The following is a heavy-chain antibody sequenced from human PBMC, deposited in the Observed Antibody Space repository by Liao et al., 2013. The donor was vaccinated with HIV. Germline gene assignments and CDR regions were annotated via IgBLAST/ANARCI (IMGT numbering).Heavy chain of an antibody. CDR3: ARVRNGQKALREGFDG. CDR1: GGSISGYY. D-gene: IGHD1-26*01. CDR2: IQYSGRT. V-gene: IGHV4-59*13. J-gene: IGHJ4*02. Sequence: QVQLQESGPGLVKPSETLSLTCTVSGGSISGYYWTWIRQPPGKGLEWIGYIQYSGRTHYNTSLRSRVTISVDTSKNQFSLRLSFLTAADTALYYCARVRNGQKALREGFDGWGQGNPGHRLL.